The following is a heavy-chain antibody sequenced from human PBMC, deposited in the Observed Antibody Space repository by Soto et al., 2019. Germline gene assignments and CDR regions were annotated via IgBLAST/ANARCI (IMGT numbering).Heavy chain of an antibody. CDR2: IGASGCSA. Sequence: GGSLRLSCTASGFTFSSYAMTWVRQAPGKGLEWVSAIGASGCSAYYADSVQGRFTIYRDISENTLYMQMNSLRAEDTALYFCAKLTGSQPYDVFDIWGQGTMVTVSS. CDR1: GFTFSSYA. J-gene: IGHJ3*02. V-gene: IGHV3-23*01. CDR3: AKLTGSQPYDVFDI. D-gene: IGHD1-20*01.